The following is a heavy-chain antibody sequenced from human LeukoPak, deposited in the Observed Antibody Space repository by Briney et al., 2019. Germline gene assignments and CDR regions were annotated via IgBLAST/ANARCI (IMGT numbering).Heavy chain of an antibody. CDR3: ARDLGYYYGSGSGSYFDY. J-gene: IGHJ4*02. CDR2: INPSGGST. CDR1: GGIFSSYA. Sequence: ASVKVSCKASGGIFSSYAISWVRQAPGQGLEWMGIINPSGGSTSYAQEFQGRVTMTRDTSTSTVYMELSSLRSEDTAVYYCARDLGYYYGSGSGSYFDYWGQGTLVTVSS. V-gene: IGHV1-46*01. D-gene: IGHD3-10*01.